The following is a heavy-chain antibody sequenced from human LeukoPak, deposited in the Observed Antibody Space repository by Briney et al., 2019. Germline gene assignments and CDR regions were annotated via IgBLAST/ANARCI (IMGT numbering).Heavy chain of an antibody. D-gene: IGHD4-17*01. CDR2: ISGSGGST. CDR3: AKDPSGDYVTSFDY. V-gene: IGHV3-23*01. Sequence: GGSLRLSCAASGFTFSSYAMSWVRQAPGKGLEWVSAISGSGGSTYYADSVKGRFTISRDNTKNTLYLQMNSLRAEDTAVYYCAKDPSGDYVTSFDYWGQGTLVTVSS. J-gene: IGHJ4*02. CDR1: GFTFSSYA.